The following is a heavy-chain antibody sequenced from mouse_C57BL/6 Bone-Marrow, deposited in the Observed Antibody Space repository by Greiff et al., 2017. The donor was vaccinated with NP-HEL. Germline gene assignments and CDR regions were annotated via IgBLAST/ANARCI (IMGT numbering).Heavy chain of an antibody. V-gene: IGHV1-81*01. Sequence: VQLQQSGAELARPGASVKLSCKASGYTFTSYGISWVKQRTGQGLEWIGEIYPRSGNTYYNEKFKGKATLTADKSSSTAYMELRSLTSEDSAVYFCAREAYYGYYVDYWGQGTTLTVSS. J-gene: IGHJ2*01. CDR2: IYPRSGNT. D-gene: IGHD1-1*01. CDR3: AREAYYGYYVDY. CDR1: GYTFTSYG.